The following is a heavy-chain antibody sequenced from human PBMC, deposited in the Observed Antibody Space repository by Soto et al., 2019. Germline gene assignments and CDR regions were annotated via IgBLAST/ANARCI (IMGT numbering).Heavy chain of an antibody. CDR1: GFTFRSYA. D-gene: IGHD6-13*01. J-gene: IGHJ4*02. CDR3: ARGDSNSWSDY. Sequence: QVQLVESGGGVVQPGRSLRLSCAASGFTFRSYAMDWVRQAPGKGLEWVAVISYDGTNKYYADSVKGRFTISRDNSKNTLSLQMKSLRAEDTAVYYCARGDSNSWSDYWGQGTLVTVSS. CDR2: ISYDGTNK. V-gene: IGHV3-30*01.